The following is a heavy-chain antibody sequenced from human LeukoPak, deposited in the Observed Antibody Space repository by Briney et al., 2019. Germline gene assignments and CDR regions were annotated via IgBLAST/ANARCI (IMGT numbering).Heavy chain of an antibody. J-gene: IGHJ6*03. Sequence: SETLSLTCTVSGGSISSGDYYWSWIRQPPGKGLEWIGYTYYSGSTYYNPSLKSRVTISVDTSKNQFSLKLSSVTAADTAVYYCARINKGYSSYYYYMDVWGKGTTVTVSS. CDR1: GGSISSGDYY. CDR3: ARINKGYSSYYYYMDV. V-gene: IGHV4-30-4*01. D-gene: IGHD5-18*01. CDR2: TYYSGST.